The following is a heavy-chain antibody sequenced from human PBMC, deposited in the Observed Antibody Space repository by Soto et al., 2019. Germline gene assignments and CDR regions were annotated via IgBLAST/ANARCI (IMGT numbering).Heavy chain of an antibody. CDR1: GGSISSSSYY. V-gene: IGHV4-39*01. CDR3: ARSELQIVVVDY. CDR2: IYYSGST. J-gene: IGHJ4*02. D-gene: IGHD3-22*01. Sequence: QLQLQESGPGLVKPSETLSLTCTVSGGSISSSSYYWGWIRQPPGKGLEWVGSIYYSGSTYYNPSLKSRVTISVDTSKNQFSLKLSSVTAADTAVYYCARSELQIVVVDYWGQGTLVTVSS.